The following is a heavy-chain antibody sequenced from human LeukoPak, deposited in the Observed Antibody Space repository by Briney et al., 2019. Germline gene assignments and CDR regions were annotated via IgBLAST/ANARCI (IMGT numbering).Heavy chain of an antibody. J-gene: IGHJ4*02. CDR1: GFTFSSYG. V-gene: IGHV3-30*18. CDR3: AKEGGIVGATPDY. Sequence: GGSLRLSCAASGFTFSSYGMHWVRQAPGKGLEWVAVISYDGSNKYYADSVKGRFTISRDNSKNTLYLQMNSLRAEDTAVYYCAKEGGIVGATPDYWGQGTLVTVSS. D-gene: IGHD1-26*01. CDR2: ISYDGSNK.